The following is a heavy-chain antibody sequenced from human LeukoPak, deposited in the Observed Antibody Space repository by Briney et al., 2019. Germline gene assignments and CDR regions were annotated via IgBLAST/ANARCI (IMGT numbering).Heavy chain of an antibody. Sequence: GGSLRLSCAASGFTFSNYWMSWVRQAPGKGLEWVSTISGGGDVTYYADSVKGRFSISRDNSKNTLYLQMNSLRVEDTAVYYCARDSSMLRGPLVIYYFDFWGQGTLVTVSS. CDR3: ARDSSMLRGPLVIYYFDF. D-gene: IGHD3-10*01. J-gene: IGHJ4*02. V-gene: IGHV3-23*01. CDR2: ISGGGDVT. CDR1: GFTFSNYW.